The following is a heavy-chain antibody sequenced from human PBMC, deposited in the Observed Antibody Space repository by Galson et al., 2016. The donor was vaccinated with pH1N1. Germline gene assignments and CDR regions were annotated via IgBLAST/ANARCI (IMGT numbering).Heavy chain of an antibody. D-gene: IGHD3-3*01. V-gene: IGHV2-5*01. Sequence: PALVKPTQTLTLTCTFSGFSLRSNGVGVGWIRQPPGEALEWLVIYWTDDKRYSPSLKSRLTITKDTSKNQVVLTITNMDPVDTATYYCAQSVGTRVFGVVTNFNWFDPWGQGTLVTVSS. CDR2: IYWTDDK. CDR1: GFSLRSNGVG. J-gene: IGHJ5*02. CDR3: AQSVGTRVFGVVTNFNWFDP.